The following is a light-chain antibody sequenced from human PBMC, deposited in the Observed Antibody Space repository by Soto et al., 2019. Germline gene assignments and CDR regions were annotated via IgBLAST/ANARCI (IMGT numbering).Light chain of an antibody. V-gene: IGLV1-40*01. Sequence: QSVLTQPPSVSGALGQRVTISCTGSSSNIGAAYGVYWHQHLPGAAPKLLIYGNTNRPSGVPDRFSGSRSGTSASLVITGLQAEDEADYYCQSYDSSLSAPYVFGTGTKVTVL. CDR1: SSNIGAAYG. J-gene: IGLJ1*01. CDR3: QSYDSSLSAPYV. CDR2: GNT.